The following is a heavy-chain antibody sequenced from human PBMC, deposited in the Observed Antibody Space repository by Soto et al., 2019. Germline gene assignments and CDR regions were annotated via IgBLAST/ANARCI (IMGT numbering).Heavy chain of an antibody. V-gene: IGHV3-23*01. CDR3: AKDSYYDILTGRTYYYYMDV. Sequence: GGSLRLSCAASGFTFSSYAMSWVRQAPGKGLEWVSAISGSGGSTYYADPVKGRFTISRDNSKNTLYLQMNSLRAEDTAVYYCAKDSYYDILTGRTYYYYMDVWGKGTTVTVSS. D-gene: IGHD3-9*01. CDR1: GFTFSSYA. CDR2: ISGSGGST. J-gene: IGHJ6*03.